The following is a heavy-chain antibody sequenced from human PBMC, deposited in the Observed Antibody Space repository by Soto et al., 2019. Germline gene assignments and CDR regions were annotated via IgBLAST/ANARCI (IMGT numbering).Heavy chain of an antibody. CDR3: ARLGGSYAVPHFDY. CDR1: GVSISSGDYY. V-gene: IGHV4-30-4*01. CDR2: IYYSGST. D-gene: IGHD1-26*01. Sequence: SETMSLTCTVSGVSISSGDYYWSWIRQPPGKGLEWIGYIYYSGSTYYNPSLKSRVTISVDTSKNQFSLKLSSVTAADTAVYYCARLGGSYAVPHFDYWGQGTLVTVSS. J-gene: IGHJ4*02.